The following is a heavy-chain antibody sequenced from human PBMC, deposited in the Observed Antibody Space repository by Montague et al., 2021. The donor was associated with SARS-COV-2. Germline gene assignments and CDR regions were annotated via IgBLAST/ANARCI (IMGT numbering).Heavy chain of an antibody. CDR3: ARDGDYGGTWYSFLQD. CDR1: GDRVSSDTAA. V-gene: IGHV6-1*01. J-gene: IGHJ1*01. Sequence: CAISGDRVSSDTAAWHWIRQSPSRGLEWLGRTFYRSQWHTDSAASVRSRISFSGDNSKNQFSLHLNSVTPEDTAIYYCARDGDYGGTWYSFLQDWGQGTLVTVSS. CDR2: TFYRSQWHT. D-gene: IGHD4-17*01.